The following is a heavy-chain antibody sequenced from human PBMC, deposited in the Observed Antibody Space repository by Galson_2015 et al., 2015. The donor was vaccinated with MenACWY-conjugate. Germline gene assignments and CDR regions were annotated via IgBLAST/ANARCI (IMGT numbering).Heavy chain of an antibody. CDR1: GYTFTSYA. CDR2: INAGNGNT. D-gene: IGHD3-10*01. J-gene: IGHJ4*02. V-gene: IGHV1-3*01. CDR3: ARLGDGEMYYFDY. Sequence: SVKVSCKASGYTFTSYAMHWVRQAPGQRLEWMAWINAGNGNTKYSQNLQGRVTITRDTSASTAYMELSSLRSEDTAVYYRARLGDGEMYYFDYWGQRTLVTVSS.